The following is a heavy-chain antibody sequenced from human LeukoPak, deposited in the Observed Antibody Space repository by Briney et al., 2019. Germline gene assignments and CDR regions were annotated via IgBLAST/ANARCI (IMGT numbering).Heavy chain of an antibody. CDR3: ARAPRRGVADVRYWYFDL. V-gene: IGHV4-34*01. J-gene: IGHJ2*01. D-gene: IGHD6-19*01. Sequence: SETLSLTCAVYGGSFSGYYWSWIRQPPGKGLEWIGEINHSGSTNYNPSLKSRVTISVDTSKNQFSLKLSSVTAADTAVYYCARAPRRGVADVRYWYFDLWGCGTLVTVSS. CDR2: INHSGST. CDR1: GGSFSGYY.